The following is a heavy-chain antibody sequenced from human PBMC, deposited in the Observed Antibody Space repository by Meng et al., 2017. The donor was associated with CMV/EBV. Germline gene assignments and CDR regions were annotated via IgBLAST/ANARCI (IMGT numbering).Heavy chain of an antibody. J-gene: IGHJ6*02. CDR2: ISSSSSYI. CDR3: ARVFPPPVAGTPYYYYGMDV. V-gene: IGHV3-21*01. Sequence: GGSLRLSCAASGFTFSSYSMNWVRQAPGKGLEWVSSISSSSSYIYYADSVKGRFTISRDNAKNSLYLQMNSLRAEDTAVYYCARVFPPPVAGTPYYYYGMDVWGQGTTVTVSS. CDR1: GFTFSSYS. D-gene: IGHD6-19*01.